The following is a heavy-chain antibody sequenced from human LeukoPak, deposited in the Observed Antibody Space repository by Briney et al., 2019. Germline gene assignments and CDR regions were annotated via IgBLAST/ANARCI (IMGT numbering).Heavy chain of an antibody. J-gene: IGHJ4*02. Sequence: GGSLRLSCAASGFTFSSYSMNWVRQAPGKGLEWVSSISSSSSYIYYADSVKGRFTISRDNAKNSLYLQMSSLRAEDTAVYYCARDRVDPVFDYWGQGTLVTVSS. CDR2: ISSSSSYI. V-gene: IGHV3-21*01. CDR1: GFTFSSYS. CDR3: ARDRVDPVFDY. D-gene: IGHD3-10*01.